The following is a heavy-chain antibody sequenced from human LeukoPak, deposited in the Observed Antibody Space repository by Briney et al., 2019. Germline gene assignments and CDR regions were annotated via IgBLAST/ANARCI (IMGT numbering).Heavy chain of an antibody. CDR2: VYYSGGT. CDR3: ARDRGIAVFDY. D-gene: IGHD6-19*01. CDR1: GGSICSYY. V-gene: IGHV4-59*01. J-gene: IGHJ4*02. Sequence: PSVTLSLTCTVSGGSICSYYWSWSRQPPGEGLEWIGYVYYSGGTNYNPSLKSRVTISLDTSKNQFYLKLSSVTAADTAVYSCARDRGIAVFDYWGQGTRVTVSS.